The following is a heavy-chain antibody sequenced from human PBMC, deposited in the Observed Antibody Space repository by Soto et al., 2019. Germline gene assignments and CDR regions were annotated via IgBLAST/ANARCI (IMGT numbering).Heavy chain of an antibody. J-gene: IGHJ4*02. CDR1: GFILSDHY. CDR3: VREPQLTSVTAFDY. Sequence: EVQLVESGGGLVQPGGSLRLSCAVSGFILSDHYMDWVRQAPGKGLEWVARSRNKANGYTTEYAASVKGRFTISRDDSKTALSPQMISLTPEDAAVYYCVREPQLTSVTAFDYWGQGTVVTVSS. D-gene: IGHD4-17*01. V-gene: IGHV3-72*01. CDR2: SRNKANGYTT.